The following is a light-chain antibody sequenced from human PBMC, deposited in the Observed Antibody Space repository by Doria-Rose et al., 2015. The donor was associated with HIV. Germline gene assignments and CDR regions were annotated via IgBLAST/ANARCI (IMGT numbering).Light chain of an antibody. CDR3: HQYGTSWT. CDR1: QRFSSTY. Sequence: TQSPGTLSLSPGERDTLSCRASQRFSSTYLAWYQQKPGRAPSLLIYDGSTRATGIPDRFSASGSGTDFTLTINRLEPEDFALYYCHQYGTSWTFGQGTKVEI. V-gene: IGKV3-20*01. J-gene: IGKJ1*01. CDR2: DGS.